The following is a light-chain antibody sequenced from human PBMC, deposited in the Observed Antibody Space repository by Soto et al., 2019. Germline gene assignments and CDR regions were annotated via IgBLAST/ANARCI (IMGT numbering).Light chain of an antibody. Sequence: EDVLTQSPGTLSLSPWERATLSCRASQSVAANYLAWYQQKRGQAPRILIYGESSRATGIPDRFSGSGSGTDFNLTISRLEPEDFSVYYCHKYGTAPLTCGPGTKVDIK. CDR2: GES. V-gene: IGKV3-20*01. J-gene: IGKJ3*01. CDR1: QSVAANY. CDR3: HKYGTAPLT.